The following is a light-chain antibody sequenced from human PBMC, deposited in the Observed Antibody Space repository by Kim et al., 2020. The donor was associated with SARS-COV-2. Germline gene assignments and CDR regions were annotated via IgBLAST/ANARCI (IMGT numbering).Light chain of an antibody. CDR2: MAS. CDR1: QSISTW. J-gene: IGKJ1*01. Sequence: DIQMTQSPSTLSASAGDRITITCRASQSISTWLAWYQQKPGKAPKLLIYMASTLQSGVPSRFSGSGSGADFILTVSSLQPDDFATYYCQQYDTYPWTFGQGTKLEI. V-gene: IGKV1-5*03. CDR3: QQYDTYPWT.